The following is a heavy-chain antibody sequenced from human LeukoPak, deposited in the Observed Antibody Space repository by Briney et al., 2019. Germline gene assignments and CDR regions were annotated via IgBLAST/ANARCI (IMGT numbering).Heavy chain of an antibody. Sequence: SVKVSCKASGYTFTSYGISWVRQAPGQGLEWMGGIIPIFGTANYAQKFQGRVTITADESTSTAYMELSSLRSEDTAVYYCARGKATMSYYYYYMDVWGKGTTVTVSS. V-gene: IGHV1-69*13. J-gene: IGHJ6*03. CDR2: IIPIFGTA. CDR1: GYTFTSYG. CDR3: ARGKATMSYYYYYMDV. D-gene: IGHD5-12*01.